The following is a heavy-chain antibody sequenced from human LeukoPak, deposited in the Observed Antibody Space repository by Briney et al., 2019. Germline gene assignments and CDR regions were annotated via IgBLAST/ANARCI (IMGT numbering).Heavy chain of an antibody. J-gene: IGHJ4*02. CDR3: AKFEGATIPGWFNDY. Sequence: GGSLRLSCAASGFTFSSYSMNWVRQAPGKGLEWVSTIDKTTYPTFYADSVKGRFTISRDNSKNTLYLQVNSLRTEDTAVYFCAKFEGATIPGWFNDYWGQGILVTVSS. V-gene: IGHV3-23*05. D-gene: IGHD6-19*01. CDR2: IDKTTYPT. CDR1: GFTFSSYS.